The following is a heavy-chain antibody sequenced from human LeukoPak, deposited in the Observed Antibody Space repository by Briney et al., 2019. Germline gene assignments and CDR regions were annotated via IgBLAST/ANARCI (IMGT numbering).Heavy chain of an antibody. CDR2: ISGSGGST. D-gene: IGHD3-22*01. V-gene: IGHV3-23*01. Sequence: GGSLRLSCAASGFTFSSYAMSRVRQAPGKGLEWVSAISGSGGSTYYADSVKGRFTISRDNSKNTLYLQMNSLRAEDTAVYYCAKDDYYDSSGYYFSPDYWGQGTLVTVSS. J-gene: IGHJ4*02. CDR3: AKDDYYDSSGYYFSPDY. CDR1: GFTFSSYA.